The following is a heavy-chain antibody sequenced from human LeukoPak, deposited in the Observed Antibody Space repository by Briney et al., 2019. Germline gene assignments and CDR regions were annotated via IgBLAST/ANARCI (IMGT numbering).Heavy chain of an antibody. CDR3: ARAWSTWLRSVRVSAGFDY. D-gene: IGHD5-12*01. Sequence: PSETLSLTCTVSGGSISSSSYYWGWIRQPPGKGLEWIGSIYYSGSTYYNPSLKSRVTMSVDTSKNQFSLKLSSVTAADTAVYYCARAWSTWLRSVRVSAGFDYWGQGTLVTVSS. V-gene: IGHV4-39*01. CDR1: GGSISSSSYY. CDR2: IYYSGST. J-gene: IGHJ4*02.